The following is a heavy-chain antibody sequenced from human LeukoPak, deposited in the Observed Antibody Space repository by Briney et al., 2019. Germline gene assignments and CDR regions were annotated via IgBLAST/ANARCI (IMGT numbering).Heavy chain of an antibody. D-gene: IGHD4-23*01. V-gene: IGHV3-64*01. CDR3: ARLRGGNSDY. J-gene: IGHJ4*02. CDR2: ISSNGGST. CDR1: GFTFSSYT. Sequence: GGSLRLSCAASGFTFSSYTMHWVRQAPGKGLEYVSAISSNGGSTYYANPVKGRFTISRDNSKNTLYLQMGSLRAEDMAVYYCARLRGGNSDYWGQGTLVTVSS.